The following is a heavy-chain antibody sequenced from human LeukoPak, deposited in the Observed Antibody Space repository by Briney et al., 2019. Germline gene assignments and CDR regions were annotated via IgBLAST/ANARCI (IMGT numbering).Heavy chain of an antibody. CDR1: EFTFGEYA. CDR3: ARGGPVAGTPSFDY. D-gene: IGHD6-19*01. CDR2: ISSSSSYI. Sequence: GGSLRLSCTASEFTFGEYAMNCVRQAPGKGLEWVSSISSSSSYIYYADSVKGRFTISRDNAKNSLYLQMNSLRAEDTAVYYCARGGPVAGTPSFDYWGQGTLVTVSS. J-gene: IGHJ4*02. V-gene: IGHV3-21*01.